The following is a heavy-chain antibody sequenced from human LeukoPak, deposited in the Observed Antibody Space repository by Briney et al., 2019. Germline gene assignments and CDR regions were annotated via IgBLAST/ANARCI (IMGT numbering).Heavy chain of an antibody. D-gene: IGHD6-6*01. Sequence: GGSLRLSCAASGFTFSSYSMNWVRQAPGKGLEWVSSISSSSSYMYYADSVKGRFTISRDNAKNSLYLQMNSLRAEDTAVYYCARDTASIAARPDYFDYWGQGTLVTVSS. J-gene: IGHJ4*02. CDR2: ISSSSSYM. CDR1: GFTFSSYS. CDR3: ARDTASIAARPDYFDY. V-gene: IGHV3-21*01.